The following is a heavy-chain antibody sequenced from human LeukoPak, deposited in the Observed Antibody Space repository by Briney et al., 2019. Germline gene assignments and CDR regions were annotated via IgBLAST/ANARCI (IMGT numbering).Heavy chain of an antibody. Sequence: SETLSLTCTVSGGSISSSSYYWGWIRQPPGKGLEWFGSIYYSGSTYYNPSLKSRVTISVDTSKNQFSLKLSSVTAADTAVYYCARDRYCSSTSCYLYYFDYWGQGTLVTVSS. CDR1: GGSISSSSYY. J-gene: IGHJ4*02. CDR2: IYYSGST. V-gene: IGHV4-39*07. D-gene: IGHD2-2*01. CDR3: ARDRYCSSTSCYLYYFDY.